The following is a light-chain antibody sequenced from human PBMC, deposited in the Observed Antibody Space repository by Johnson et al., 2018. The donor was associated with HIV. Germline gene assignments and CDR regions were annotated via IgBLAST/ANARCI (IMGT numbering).Light chain of an antibody. CDR3: GAWDSSRSGFV. V-gene: IGLV1-51*02. J-gene: IGLJ1*01. CDR1: NSNIGNNY. CDR2: EST. Sequence: QSVLTQPPSVSAAPGQKVTISCSGSNSNIGNNYVSWYQQLPGTASKLLIYESTNRPSGIPDRFSGSKSGTSATLGITGLQTGDEADYYCGAWDSSRSGFVCGTGTTDTVL.